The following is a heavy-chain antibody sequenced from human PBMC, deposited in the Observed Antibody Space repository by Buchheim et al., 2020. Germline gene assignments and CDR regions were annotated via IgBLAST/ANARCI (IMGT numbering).Heavy chain of an antibody. J-gene: IGHJ4*02. CDR1: GGSISSSNW. D-gene: IGHD3-22*01. CDR3: VCLRQYYDGNGHQYYDY. V-gene: IGHV4-4*02. CDR2: IYHSGST. Sequence: QVQLQESGPGLVKPSGTLSLTCAVSGGSISSSNWWSWVRQPPGKGLEWIGEIYHSGSTNYNPSLKSRVTISVAKSKNQLFLTVSSVLAADTATYYCVCLRQYYDGNGHQYYDYWGPGTL.